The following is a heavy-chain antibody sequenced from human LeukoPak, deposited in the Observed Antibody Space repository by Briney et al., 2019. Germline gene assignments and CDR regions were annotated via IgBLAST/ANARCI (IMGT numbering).Heavy chain of an antibody. J-gene: IGHJ1*01. CDR1: GGSISSYY. V-gene: IGHV4-59*01. CDR2: IYYSGST. D-gene: IGHD2-2*01. Sequence: SETLSLTCTVSGGSISSYYWSWIRQPPGKGLEWIGYIYYSGSTNYNPSLKSRVIISIDTSKNQFSLKMSSVTAEDTAVYYCAKDWGQVPASISGHWGQGTLVTVSS. CDR3: AKDWGQVPASISGH.